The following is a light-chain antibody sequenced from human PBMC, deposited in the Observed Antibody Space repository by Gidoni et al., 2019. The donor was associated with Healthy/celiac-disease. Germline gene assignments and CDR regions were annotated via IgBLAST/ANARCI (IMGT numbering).Light chain of an antibody. CDR1: QSVSSY. CDR2: DAS. Sequence: EIVLTQSPATLSLSPGERATLSCRASQSVSSYLAWYQQKPGQAPRLLIYDASNRATGIPARFSGSGSGTDFTLTISSLEPEDFAVYYCQQRSNWLGTFGHGTKVEIK. J-gene: IGKJ1*01. CDR3: QQRSNWLGT. V-gene: IGKV3-11*01.